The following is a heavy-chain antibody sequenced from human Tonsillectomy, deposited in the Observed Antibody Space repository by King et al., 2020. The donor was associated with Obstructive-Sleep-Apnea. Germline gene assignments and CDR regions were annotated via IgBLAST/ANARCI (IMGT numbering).Heavy chain of an antibody. Sequence: VQLVESGAEVKKPGESLKISCKGSGYSFTSYWIGWVRQMPGKGLEWMGIIYPGDSDTRYSPSFQGQVTISADKSISTAYLQWSSLKASDTALDYCARGPPGGLPYYYYGMDVWGQGTTVTVSS. J-gene: IGHJ6*02. CDR1: GYSFTSYW. CDR3: ARGPPGGLPYYYYGMDV. CDR2: IYPGDSDT. V-gene: IGHV5-51*01. D-gene: IGHD1-26*01.